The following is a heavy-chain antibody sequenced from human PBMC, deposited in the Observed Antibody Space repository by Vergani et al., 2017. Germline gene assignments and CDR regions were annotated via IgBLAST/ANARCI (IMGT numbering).Heavy chain of an antibody. J-gene: IGHJ3*02. CDR1: GGSISSYY. Sequence: QVQLQESGPGLVKPSETLSLTCTVSGGSISSYYWSWIRQPPGKGREWIGYIYYSGSTNYNPSLKSRVTISVDTSKNQFSLKLSSVTAADTAVYYCARQPGIVGATDAFDIWGQGTMVTVSS. V-gene: IGHV4-59*08. D-gene: IGHD1-26*01. CDR3: ARQPGIVGATDAFDI. CDR2: IYYSGST.